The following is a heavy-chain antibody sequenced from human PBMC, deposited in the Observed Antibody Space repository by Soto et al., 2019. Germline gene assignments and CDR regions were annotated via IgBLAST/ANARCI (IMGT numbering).Heavy chain of an antibody. V-gene: IGHV3-30*18. J-gene: IGHJ4*02. CDR3: AKGVGNYWAFDY. CDR1: GFSFSTYG. CDR2: ISNDGSNK. D-gene: IGHD1-26*01. Sequence: QVHLVESGGGVVQPGRSLRLSCAASGFSFSTYGMHWVRQAPGKGLEWVAFISNDGSNKYYADSVKGRFTISRDNSKNTLYLQMNSLGAEDTAVYYCAKGVGNYWAFDYWGQGTLVTVSS.